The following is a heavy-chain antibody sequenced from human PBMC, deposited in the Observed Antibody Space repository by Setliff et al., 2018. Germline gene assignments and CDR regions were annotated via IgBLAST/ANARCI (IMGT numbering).Heavy chain of an antibody. CDR3: ARLPRTVTHFDY. CDR2: IFYSGSS. Sequence: SSETLSLTCHVSGVSNSSYYWSWIRQPPGKGLEWIGYIFYSGSSNYNPSLQSRVSISVDTSKNQLSLKLDSLTAADTAVYFCARLPRTVTHFDYWGQGALVTVSS. J-gene: IGHJ4*02. CDR1: GVSNSSYY. D-gene: IGHD4-17*01. V-gene: IGHV4-59*01.